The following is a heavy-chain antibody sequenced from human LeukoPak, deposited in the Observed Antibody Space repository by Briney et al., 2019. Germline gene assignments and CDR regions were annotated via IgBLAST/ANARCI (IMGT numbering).Heavy chain of an antibody. CDR3: SRHLAARRPFDY. CDR2: IFYSGNT. D-gene: IGHD6-6*01. J-gene: IGHJ4*02. Sequence: PSETLSLTCTVSSGSVSNSHYYWAWVRQPPGKGLEWLGSIFYSGNTHYNPSLKSPVTISIDTSKNQFSLKLSSVTAADTAVYYCSRHLAARRPFDYWGQGTLVTVSS. CDR1: SGSVSNSHYY. V-gene: IGHV4-39*01.